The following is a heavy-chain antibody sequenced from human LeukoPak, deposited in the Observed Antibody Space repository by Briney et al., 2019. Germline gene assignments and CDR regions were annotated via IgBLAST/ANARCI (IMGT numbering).Heavy chain of an antibody. Sequence: PGGSLRLSCLASGFTFSSYAMHWVRQAPGKGLEYVSAISSNGGSTYYADSVKGRFTISRDNSKNTLYLQMSSLRAEDTAVYYCSGYCSSTSCYREDYFDYWGQGTLVTVSS. CDR3: SGYCSSTSCYREDYFDY. V-gene: IGHV3-64D*06. CDR2: ISSNGGST. D-gene: IGHD2-2*01. J-gene: IGHJ4*02. CDR1: GFTFSSYA.